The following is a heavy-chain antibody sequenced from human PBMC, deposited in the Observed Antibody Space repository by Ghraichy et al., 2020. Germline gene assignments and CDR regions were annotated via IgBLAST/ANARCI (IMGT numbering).Heavy chain of an antibody. V-gene: IGHV3-48*01. D-gene: IGHD2-2*01. CDR2: ITSSSTAM. J-gene: IGHJ4*02. Sequence: LSLTCAASGFTLSSYSMNWVRQAPGKGLEWISYITSSSTAMYYADSVKGRFTISRDNGKNSLYLQMNSLRADDSAMYYCARSSSTWAYFFDFWGQGTLVTVPS. CDR1: GFTLSSYS. CDR3: ARSSSTWAYFFDF.